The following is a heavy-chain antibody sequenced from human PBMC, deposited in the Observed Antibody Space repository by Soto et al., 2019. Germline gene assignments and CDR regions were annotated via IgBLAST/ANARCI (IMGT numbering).Heavy chain of an antibody. J-gene: IGHJ4*02. V-gene: IGHV4-30-4*01. CDR2: IYNGGTT. D-gene: IGHD2-15*01. Sequence: SETLSLTCTVSGGSINTVNYYWSWIRQSPDKGLEWIGHIYNGGTTYNNPSLTSRVTISVDTSKNQFSLKLSSVTAADTAVYYCARARGARYFDYWGQGTLVTVSS. CDR3: ARARGARYFDY. CDR1: GGSINTVNYY.